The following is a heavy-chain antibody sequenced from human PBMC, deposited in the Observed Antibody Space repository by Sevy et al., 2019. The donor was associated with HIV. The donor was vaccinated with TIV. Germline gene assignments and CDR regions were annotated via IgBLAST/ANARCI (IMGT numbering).Heavy chain of an antibody. J-gene: IGHJ4*02. Sequence: GESLKISCKGSGYSFATNWIGWVRQMPGKGLEWMGIIYPGDSDTRYSPSFQGQVTISADKSISTAYLQSSSLKASDTAMYYCARLTSLVSDFDYWGQGTLVTVSS. CDR3: ARLTSLVSDFDY. CDR2: IYPGDSDT. CDR1: GYSFATNW. V-gene: IGHV5-51*01. D-gene: IGHD6-13*01.